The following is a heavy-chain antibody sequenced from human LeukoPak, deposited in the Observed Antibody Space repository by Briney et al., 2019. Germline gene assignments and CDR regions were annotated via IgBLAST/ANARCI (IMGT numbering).Heavy chain of an antibody. CDR2: ISGSGGST. CDR3: ATRDIVVVPAATHGAFDI. D-gene: IGHD2-2*01. Sequence: GGSLRLSCAASGFTFSSYAMSWVRQAPGKGLEWVSAISGSGGSTYYADSVEGRFTISRDNSKNTLYLQMNSLRAEDTAVYYCATRDIVVVPAATHGAFDIWGQGTMVTVSS. V-gene: IGHV3-23*01. J-gene: IGHJ3*02. CDR1: GFTFSSYA.